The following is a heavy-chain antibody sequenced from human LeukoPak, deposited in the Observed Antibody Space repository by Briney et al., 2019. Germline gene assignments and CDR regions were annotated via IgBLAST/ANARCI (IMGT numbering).Heavy chain of an antibody. Sequence: PGGSLRLSCTASGFTVSSNYMSWVRQAPGQGLEWVSVIHSGGSTYYADSVKGRFTISRDNSENTLYLQMNSLRAEDTAVYYCARSDCGGGRCYYFDYWGQGTLVTVSA. CDR2: IHSGGST. V-gene: IGHV3-53*01. CDR1: GFTVSSNY. J-gene: IGHJ4*02. CDR3: ARSDCGGGRCYYFDY. D-gene: IGHD2-15*01.